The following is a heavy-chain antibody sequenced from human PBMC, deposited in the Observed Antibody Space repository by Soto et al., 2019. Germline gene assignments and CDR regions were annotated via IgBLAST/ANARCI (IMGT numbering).Heavy chain of an antibody. D-gene: IGHD5-18*01. V-gene: IGHV3-33*01. CDR1: GFTFSSYA. Sequence: QMQMVESGGGVVQPGRSLRLSCVVSGFTFSSYAMHWVRQAPGKGLEWVAVMWYDGRDQYYADSVRGRFTISRDDSKSTLYLQMSSVRAEDTAVYYCVRSSSWIQRWLEGWGQGTPVTVSS. J-gene: IGHJ4*02. CDR3: VRSSSWIQRWLEG. CDR2: MWYDGRDQ.